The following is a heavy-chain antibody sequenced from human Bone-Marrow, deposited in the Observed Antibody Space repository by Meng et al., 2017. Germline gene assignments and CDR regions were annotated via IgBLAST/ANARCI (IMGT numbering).Heavy chain of an antibody. V-gene: IGHV3-30*04. J-gene: IGHJ4*02. CDR2: ISYDGSNK. Sequence: GGSLRPSCAASGFTFSSYAMHWVRQAPGKGREWVAVISYDGSNKYYADSVKGRFTISRDNSKNTLYLQMNSLRAEDTAVYYCARDRYYGSGSYYNYWGQGTLVTVSS. CDR3: ARDRYYGSGSYYNY. CDR1: GFTFSSYA. D-gene: IGHD3-10*01.